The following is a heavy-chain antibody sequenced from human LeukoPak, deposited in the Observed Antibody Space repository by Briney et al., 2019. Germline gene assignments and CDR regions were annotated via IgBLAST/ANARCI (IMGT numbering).Heavy chain of an antibody. CDR2: ISSSSNYI. V-gene: IGHV3-21*01. D-gene: IGHD3-16*01. J-gene: IGHJ4*02. CDR3: AREITLDC. CDR1: GFTFSSYS. Sequence: GGSLRLSCAASGFTFSSYSMNWVRQAPGKGLEWVSSISSSSNYIYYADSVKGRFTISRDNAKNSLYLQMNSLRAEDTAVYYCAREITLDCWGQGTLVTVSS.